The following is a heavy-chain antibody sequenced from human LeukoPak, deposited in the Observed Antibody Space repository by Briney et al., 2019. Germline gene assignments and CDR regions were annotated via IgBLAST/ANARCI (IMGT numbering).Heavy chain of an antibody. Sequence: GTSVKVSCKASGGTFSSYAISWVRQAPGQGLEWMGGIIPIFGTANYAQKFQGRVTITADESTSTAYMELSSLRSEDTAVYYCARDRGTATPHLYYYYGMDVWGQGTTVTVSS. V-gene: IGHV1-69*13. J-gene: IGHJ6*02. CDR2: IIPIFGTA. CDR1: GGTFSSYA. CDR3: ARDRGTATPHLYYYYGMDV. D-gene: IGHD5-18*01.